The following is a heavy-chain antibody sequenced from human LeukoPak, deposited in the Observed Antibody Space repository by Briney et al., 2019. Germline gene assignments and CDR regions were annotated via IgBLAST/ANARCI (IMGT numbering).Heavy chain of an antibody. V-gene: IGHV1-69*05. CDR2: IIPIFGTA. J-gene: IGHJ6*03. CDR3: ARERDSGSYWDFYYYMDV. CDR1: GGTFSSYA. D-gene: IGHD1-26*01. Sequence: ASVKVSCKASGGTFSSYAISWVRQAPGQGLEWMGRIIPIFGTANYAQKFQGRVTITTDESTSTAYMELSSLRSEDTAVYYCARERDSGSYWDFYYYMDVWGTGTTVTVSS.